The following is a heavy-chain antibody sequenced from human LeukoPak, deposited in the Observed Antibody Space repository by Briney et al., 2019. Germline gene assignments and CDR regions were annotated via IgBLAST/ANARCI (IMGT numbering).Heavy chain of an antibody. J-gene: IGHJ4*02. V-gene: IGHV3-23*01. CDR2: LSGSGGTT. Sequence: GGSLRLSCAASGFTFSSYAMGWVRQPPGKGLEWVSALSGSGGTTYNADSVKGRFTISRDNSKNTVYLQMNSLRAEDTAVYYCATVKGYGGDPQEYIFDFWGQGTLVTVSS. D-gene: IGHD4-23*01. CDR1: GFTFSSYA. CDR3: ATVKGYGGDPQEYIFDF.